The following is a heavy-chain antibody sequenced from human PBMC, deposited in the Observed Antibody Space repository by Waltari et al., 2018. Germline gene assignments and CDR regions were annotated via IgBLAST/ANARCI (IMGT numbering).Heavy chain of an antibody. V-gene: IGHV4-39*07. D-gene: IGHD3-22*01. CDR1: GGSISSRSYY. Sequence: QLQLQESGPGLVKPSETLSLPCTVPGGSISSRSYYWGWIRQPPGKGLEWIGSIYYSGSTYYNPSLKSRVTISVDTSKNQFSLKLSSVTAADTAVYYCARREYYDSSGYFQHWGQGTLVTVSS. CDR2: IYYSGST. CDR3: ARREYYDSSGYFQH. J-gene: IGHJ1*01.